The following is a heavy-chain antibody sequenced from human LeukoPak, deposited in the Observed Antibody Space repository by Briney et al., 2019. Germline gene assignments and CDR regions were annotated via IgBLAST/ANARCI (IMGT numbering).Heavy chain of an antibody. CDR1: GGSLSGYY. V-gene: IGHV4-34*01. CDR3: ARELRWAKYYYYYYMDV. Sequence: SETLSLTCAVYGGSLSGYYWNWIRQPPRKGLQWIGEINHSGSTNYNPSLKSRVTISVDTSKNQFSLKLSSVTAADTAVYYCARELRWAKYYYYYYMDVWGKGTTVTISS. CDR2: INHSGST. J-gene: IGHJ6*03. D-gene: IGHD4-23*01.